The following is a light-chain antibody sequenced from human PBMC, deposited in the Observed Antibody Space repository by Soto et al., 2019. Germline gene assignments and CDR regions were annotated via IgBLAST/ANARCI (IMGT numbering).Light chain of an antibody. J-gene: IGKJ1*01. V-gene: IGKV1-39*01. Sequence: DIQMTQSPSSLSASVGDRVTITCRASQSISSYLHWYQQKPGKAPNLLIYGASSLQGGVPSRFSGSGSGTDFALTISSRQHEDFANYYCQQSYSTRAFGQGTQVDIK. CDR2: GAS. CDR3: QQSYSTRA. CDR1: QSISSY.